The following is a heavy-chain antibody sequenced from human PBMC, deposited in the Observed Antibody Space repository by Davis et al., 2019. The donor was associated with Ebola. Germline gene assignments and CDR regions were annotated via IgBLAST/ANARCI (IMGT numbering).Heavy chain of an antibody. Sequence: GESLKISCAASGFTFSSYSMNWVRQAPGKGLEWVSSISSSSSYIYYADSVKGRFTISRDNAKNSLYLQMNSLRAEDTAVYYCARALEMATIKDYWGQGTLVTVSS. CDR2: ISSSSSYI. J-gene: IGHJ4*02. CDR1: GFTFSSYS. CDR3: ARALEMATIKDY. V-gene: IGHV3-21*01. D-gene: IGHD5-24*01.